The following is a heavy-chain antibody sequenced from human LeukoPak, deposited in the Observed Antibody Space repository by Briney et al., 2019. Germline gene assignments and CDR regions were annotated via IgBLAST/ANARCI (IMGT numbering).Heavy chain of an antibody. CDR1: GGSISTYY. V-gene: IGHV4-59*01. CDR2: IYHSGST. J-gene: IGHJ4*02. CDR3: ARESAYYYDSSGYFDY. D-gene: IGHD3-22*01. Sequence: SETLSLTCIVSGGSISTYYWNWVRQPPGKGLEWIGYIYHSGSTNYNPSLQSRVTISVDTSKNQFSLNLNSVTAADTAVYYCARESAYYYDSSGYFDYWGQGTLVTVSS.